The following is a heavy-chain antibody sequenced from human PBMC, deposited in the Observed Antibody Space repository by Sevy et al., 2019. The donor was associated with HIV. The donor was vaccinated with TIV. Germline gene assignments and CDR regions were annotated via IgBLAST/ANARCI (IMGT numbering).Heavy chain of an antibody. V-gene: IGHV4-59*08. J-gene: IGHJ3*02. CDR1: GGSINSDH. CDR2: VYYTGGT. CDR3: ARRNDFDI. Sequence: SEILSLSCTVSGGSINSDHWNWIRQPPGKGLECIGYVYYTGGTNYNPSLKNRVTISVDRTKNQFSLKLTSVTAADTAVYYCARRNDFDIWGQGTMVTVSS.